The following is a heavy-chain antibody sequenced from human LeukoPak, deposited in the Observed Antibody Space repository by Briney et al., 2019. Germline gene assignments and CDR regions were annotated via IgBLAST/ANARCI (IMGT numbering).Heavy chain of an antibody. CDR1: GCSISSYY. CDR3: ARGELGWSSGYYDY. Sequence: SETLSLTCTVSGCSISSYYWSWIRQPPGKGLEWIGYIYYSGSTNYNPSLKSRVTISVDTSKNQFSLKLSSVTAADTAVYYCARGELGWSSGYYDYWGQGTLVTVSS. V-gene: IGHV4-59*01. J-gene: IGHJ4*02. D-gene: IGHD3-22*01. CDR2: IYYSGST.